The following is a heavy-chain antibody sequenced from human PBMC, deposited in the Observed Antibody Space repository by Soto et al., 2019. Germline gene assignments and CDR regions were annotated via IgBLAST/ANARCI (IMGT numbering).Heavy chain of an antibody. D-gene: IGHD4-17*01. CDR3: ARGGTVLNGFDY. Sequence: QVQLQESGPGLVKPSETLSLTCTVSGGSMSSYYWSWIRQPPGMGLEWIDYIYYSGTTSYNPSLKSRVTISVDTSKSQFSLQLSSVTPADTAVYYCARGGTVLNGFDYWGQGTLVTVSS. J-gene: IGHJ4*02. CDR2: IYYSGTT. CDR1: GGSMSSYY. V-gene: IGHV4-59*01.